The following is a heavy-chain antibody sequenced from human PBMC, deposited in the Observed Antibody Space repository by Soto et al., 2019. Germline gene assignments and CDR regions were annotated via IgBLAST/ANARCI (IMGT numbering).Heavy chain of an antibody. CDR3: ARDCSGGSCYPGMDV. J-gene: IGHJ6*02. CDR2: ISSSGYI. Sequence: EVQLVESGGGLVKPGGSLRLSCAASGFNFNSYTINWVRQAPGKRLERLSSISSSGYIFSTDSVRDRFTISRDNAKNSVYLQINSLRAEDTAVYFCARDCSGGSCYPGMDVWGQGTTVTVSS. CDR1: GFNFNSYT. D-gene: IGHD2-15*01. V-gene: IGHV3-21*01.